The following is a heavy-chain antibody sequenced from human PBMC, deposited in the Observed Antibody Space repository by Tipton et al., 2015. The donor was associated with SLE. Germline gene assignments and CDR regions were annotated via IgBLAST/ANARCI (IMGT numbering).Heavy chain of an antibody. CDR2: IYYTGNT. CDR1: GDSITSSSYY. V-gene: IGHV4-39*01. Sequence: LRLSCSVSGDSITSSSYYWGWIRQPPGKGLEWIATIYYTGNTYYNPSLKSRLSISVDTSKNQFSLILTSVTAADTAVYYCARQANFYYFDYWGQGTLVTVSS. D-gene: IGHD1-1*01. CDR3: ARQANFYYFDY. J-gene: IGHJ4*02.